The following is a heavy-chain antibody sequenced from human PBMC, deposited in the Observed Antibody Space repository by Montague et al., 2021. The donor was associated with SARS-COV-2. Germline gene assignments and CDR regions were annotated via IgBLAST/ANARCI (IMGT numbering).Heavy chain of an antibody. Sequence: SLRLSCAASGFTFSSYAMHWVRQAPGKGLEWVAVISYDGSNKYYADSVKGRFTISRDNSKNTLYLQMNSLRAEDTAVYYCARGRGVITFGGVIGYDVFDIWGQGTMVTVSS. CDR1: GFTFSSYA. J-gene: IGHJ3*02. D-gene: IGHD3-16*02. CDR3: ARGRGVITFGGVIGYDVFDI. V-gene: IGHV3-30-3*01. CDR2: ISYDGSNK.